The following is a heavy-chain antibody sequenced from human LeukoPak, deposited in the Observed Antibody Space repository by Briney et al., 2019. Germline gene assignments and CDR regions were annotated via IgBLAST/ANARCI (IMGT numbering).Heavy chain of an antibody. D-gene: IGHD3-10*01. CDR2: MSGDGDRT. V-gene: IGHV3-64*02. CDR1: GFTFSIYV. CDR3: ARGGLSFGDPPTNYFDD. Sequence: GGSLRLSCAASGFTFSIYVMHWVRQAPGKALEYVSAMSGDGDRTYYADSVKGRFTISRDNSKDTVYLQMGSLRLDDMAVYYCARGGLSFGDPPTNYFDDWGQGTLVTVSS. J-gene: IGHJ4*02.